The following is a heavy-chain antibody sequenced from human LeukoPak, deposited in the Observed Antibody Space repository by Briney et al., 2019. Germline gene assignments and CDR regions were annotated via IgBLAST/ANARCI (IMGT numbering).Heavy chain of an antibody. J-gene: IGHJ4*02. V-gene: IGHV1-46*01. CDR2: INPSGGST. Sequence: GASVKVSCKASGYTFTSYYMHWVRQAPGQGLEWMGIINPSGGSTSYAQKFQGRVTMTRDTSISTAYMELSRLRSDDTAVYYCARDSSGYSSSFDYWGQGTLVTVSP. CDR3: ARDSSGYSSSFDY. CDR1: GYTFTSYY. D-gene: IGHD3-22*01.